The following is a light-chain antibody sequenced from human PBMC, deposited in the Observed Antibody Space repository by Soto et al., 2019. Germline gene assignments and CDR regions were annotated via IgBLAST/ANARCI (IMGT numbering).Light chain of an antibody. CDR3: MQVLQTPYT. J-gene: IGKJ2*01. CDR1: QSLLHSNGYNY. Sequence: DIVMTQSPLSLPVAPGEPASISCRSSQSLLHSNGYNYLDWYLQKPGQSPQLLIYLGSNRASGVHDRFSGSGSGTDFTLKISRVEAEDVGVYYCMQVLQTPYTFGQGTKLEIK. CDR2: LGS. V-gene: IGKV2-28*01.